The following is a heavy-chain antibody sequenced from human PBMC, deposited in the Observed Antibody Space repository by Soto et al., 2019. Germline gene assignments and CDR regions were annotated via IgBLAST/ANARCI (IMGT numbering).Heavy chain of an antibody. J-gene: IGHJ6*02. CDR2: ISGSGGST. CDR1: GFTFSDYA. Sequence: LSLSCVASGFTFSDYAMAWVRQSPGKGLEWVSSISGSGGSTYYADSVKGRFTISRDNSKNTVFLQMNSLRAEDTAVYYCAKDHGMDVWGQGATVTVSS. V-gene: IGHV3-23*01. CDR3: AKDHGMDV.